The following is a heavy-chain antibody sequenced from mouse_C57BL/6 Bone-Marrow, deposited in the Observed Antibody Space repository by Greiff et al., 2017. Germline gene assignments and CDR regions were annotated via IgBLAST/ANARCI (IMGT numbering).Heavy chain of an antibody. Sequence: EVQGVESGPELVKPGASVKISCKASGYSFTDYNMNWVKQSNGKSLEWIGVINPNYGTTSYNQKFKGKATLTVDQSSSTAYMQLNSLTSEDSTVYYCARWDYGSSYDWYYDVWGTGTTVTVSS. V-gene: IGHV1-39*01. CDR3: ARWDYGSSYDWYYDV. J-gene: IGHJ1*03. D-gene: IGHD1-1*01. CDR1: GYSFTDYN. CDR2: INPNYGTT.